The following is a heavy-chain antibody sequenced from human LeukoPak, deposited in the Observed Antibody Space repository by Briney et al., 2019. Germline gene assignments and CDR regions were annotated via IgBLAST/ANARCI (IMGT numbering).Heavy chain of an antibody. D-gene: IGHD6-13*01. V-gene: IGHV3-21*01. J-gene: IGHJ3*02. Sequence: GGSLRLSCAASGFTFSSYSMNWVRQAPGKGLEWVSSLSSSSSYIYYADSVKGRFNISRDNAKNSLYLQMNSLRAEDTAVYYCARDAPGYSSSSGAFDIWGQGTMVTVSS. CDR1: GFTFSSYS. CDR3: ARDAPGYSSSSGAFDI. CDR2: LSSSSSYI.